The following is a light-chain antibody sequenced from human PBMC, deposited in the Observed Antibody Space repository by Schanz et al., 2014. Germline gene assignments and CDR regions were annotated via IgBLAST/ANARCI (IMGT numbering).Light chain of an antibody. J-gene: IGLJ2*01. V-gene: IGLV2-11*01. CDR3: SSYAGSNNLV. CDR1: NSDVGGYDY. CDR2: NVN. Sequence: QSALTQPRSVSGSPGQSVTISCTGTNSDVGGYDYVSWYQQHPGKAPKLLIYNVNERPSGVPDRFSGSKSGNTASLTISGLQAEDDADYYCSSYAGSNNLVFGGGTKVTVL.